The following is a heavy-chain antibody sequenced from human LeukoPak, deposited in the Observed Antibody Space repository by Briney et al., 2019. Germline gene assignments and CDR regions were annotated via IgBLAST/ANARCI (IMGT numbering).Heavy chain of an antibody. CDR3: ARDQRAHAFDI. Sequence: SETLSLTCTVSGGSISSYYWSWIRQPPGKGLEWIGHIYYSGSTNYNPSLKSRVTISVDTSKNQFSLKLSSVTAADTAVYYCARDQRAHAFDIWGQGTVVTVSS. V-gene: IGHV4-59*01. J-gene: IGHJ3*02. CDR1: GGSISSYY. CDR2: IYYSGST.